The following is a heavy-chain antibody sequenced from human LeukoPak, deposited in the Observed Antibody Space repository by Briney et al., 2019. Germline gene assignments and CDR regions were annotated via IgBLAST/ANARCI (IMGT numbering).Heavy chain of an antibody. Sequence: GGSLRLSCAASGFTFSSYWMSWVRQAPGKGLERVANIKQDGSEKYYVDSVKGRFTISRDNAKNSLYLQMNSLRAEDTAVYYCARERPAAYFDCWGQGTLVTVSS. V-gene: IGHV3-7*03. CDR1: GFTFSSYW. CDR2: IKQDGSEK. CDR3: ARERPAAYFDC. J-gene: IGHJ4*02. D-gene: IGHD2-2*01.